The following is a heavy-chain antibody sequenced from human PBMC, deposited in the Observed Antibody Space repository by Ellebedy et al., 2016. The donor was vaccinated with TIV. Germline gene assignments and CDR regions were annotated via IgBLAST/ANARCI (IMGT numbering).Heavy chain of an antibody. D-gene: IGHD3-9*01. CDR2: VHHSGST. J-gene: IGHJ6*02. CDR3: ARDPTDVLTGQIYGMDV. Sequence: MPSETLSLTCTVSGDSINNYFWTWIRQPPGKGLEWIGYVHHSGSTSYNPSLKSRVTISLDASKSQFSLKLSSVTAADTAVYYCARDPTDVLTGQIYGMDVWGQGTTVTVSS. CDR1: GDSINNYF. V-gene: IGHV4-59*01.